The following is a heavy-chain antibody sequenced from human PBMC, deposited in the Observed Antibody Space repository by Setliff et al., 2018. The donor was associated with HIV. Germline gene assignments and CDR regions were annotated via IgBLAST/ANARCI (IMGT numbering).Heavy chain of an antibody. Sequence: VASVKVSCKASGYTFTSYGISWVRQAPGQGLEWMGWISAYNGNTNYAQKLQGRVTMTTDTSMSTAYMELRSLRSDDTAVYYCARRARESTALHSDWNDVLFFDYWGQGTLVTVSS. CDR2: ISAYNGNT. V-gene: IGHV1-18*01. CDR3: ARRARESTALHSDWNDVLFFDY. J-gene: IGHJ4*02. D-gene: IGHD1-1*01. CDR1: GYTFTSYG.